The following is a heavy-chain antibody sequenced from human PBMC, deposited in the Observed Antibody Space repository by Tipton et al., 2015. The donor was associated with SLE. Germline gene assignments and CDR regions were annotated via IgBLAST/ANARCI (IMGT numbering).Heavy chain of an antibody. V-gene: IGHV1-69*01. Sequence: QLVQSGVEVKKPGSSVKVSCNASGGTFSSYAISWVRQAPGQGLEWMGGIIPIFGTANYAQKFQGRVTITADESTSTAYMELSSLRSEDTAVYYCARDLAMAPRSAFDIWGQGTMVTVSS. CDR3: ARDLAMAPRSAFDI. D-gene: IGHD6-6*01. CDR1: GGTFSSYA. J-gene: IGHJ3*02. CDR2: IIPIFGTA.